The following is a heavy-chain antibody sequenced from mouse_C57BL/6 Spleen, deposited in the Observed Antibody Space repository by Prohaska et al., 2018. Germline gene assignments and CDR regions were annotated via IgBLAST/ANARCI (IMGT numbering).Heavy chain of an antibody. V-gene: IGHV3-1*01. J-gene: IGHJ2*01. Sequence: DVQLQESGPGMVKPSQSLSLTCTVTGYSITSGDDWHWIRHFPGNKLEWMGYISYSGSTNYNPSLKSRISITHDTSKNHFFLKLNSVTTEDTATYYCARGGIRYPLDYWGQGTTLTVSS. CDR3: ARGGIRYPLDY. D-gene: IGHD1-1*01. CDR1: GYSITSGDD. CDR2: ISYSGST.